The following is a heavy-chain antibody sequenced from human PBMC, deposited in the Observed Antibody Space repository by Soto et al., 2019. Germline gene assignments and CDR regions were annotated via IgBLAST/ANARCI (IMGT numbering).Heavy chain of an antibody. CDR2: IFYSGST. D-gene: IGHD3-3*01. J-gene: IGHJ3*02. CDR3: ARENEEWLSAHDAFDI. Sequence: QVQLQESGPGLVKPSETLSLTCTVSGGSISSYYWSWIRQPPGKGLEWIGYIFYSGSTNYNPSLKSRVTISVDTSKNQCSLKLSSVTAADTAVYYCARENEEWLSAHDAFDIWGQGTMVTVSS. CDR1: GGSISSYY. V-gene: IGHV4-59*01.